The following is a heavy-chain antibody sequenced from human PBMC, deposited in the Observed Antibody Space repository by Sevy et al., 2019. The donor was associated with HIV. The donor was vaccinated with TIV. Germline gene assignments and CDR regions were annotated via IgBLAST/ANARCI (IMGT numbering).Heavy chain of an antibody. J-gene: IGHJ4*02. Sequence: ASVKVSCKASGGTFSSYAISWVRQAPGQGLEWWGGIIPIFGTANYAQKFQGRVTITADESTSTAHMELSSLRSEDTAVYYCANFGVGATSDYWGQGTLVTVSS. D-gene: IGHD1-26*01. CDR1: GGTFSSYA. CDR3: ANFGVGATSDY. CDR2: IIPIFGTA. V-gene: IGHV1-69*13.